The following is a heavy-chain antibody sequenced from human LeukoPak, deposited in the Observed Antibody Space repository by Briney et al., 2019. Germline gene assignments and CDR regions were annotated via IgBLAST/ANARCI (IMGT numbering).Heavy chain of an antibody. CDR3: TRASSTAAAGI. CDR1: GFTFTNSW. J-gene: IGHJ3*02. D-gene: IGHD6-25*01. V-gene: IGHV3-7*04. Sequence: PGGSLRLSCAASGFTFTNSWMRWVRQAPGKGLEWVASIKLDGSERYYVDSVTGRFTISSDNAKNSVYLQMNSLRAEDTAVYYCTRASSTAAAGIWGQGTMVIVSS. CDR2: IKLDGSER.